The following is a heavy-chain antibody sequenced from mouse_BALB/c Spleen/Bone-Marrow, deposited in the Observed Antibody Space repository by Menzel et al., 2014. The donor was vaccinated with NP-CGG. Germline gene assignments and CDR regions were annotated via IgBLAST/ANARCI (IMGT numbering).Heavy chain of an antibody. CDR1: GYTFTSYW. CDR2: INPTSGYT. J-gene: IGHJ3*01. V-gene: IGHV1-7*01. CDR3: TTGGNDWFAY. D-gene: IGHD2-1*01. Sequence: VQLKQSGPELAKPGASVKMSCRASGYTFTSYWMNWVKQRPVQGLEWIGYINPTSGYTEYNQKFKDKATLTTDKSSSTAYMQLSSLTSEDSAVYYCTTGGNDWFAYWGQGTLVTVSA.